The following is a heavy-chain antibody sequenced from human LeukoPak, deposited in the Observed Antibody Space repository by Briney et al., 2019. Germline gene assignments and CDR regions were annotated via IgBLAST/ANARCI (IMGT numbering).Heavy chain of an antibody. V-gene: IGHV3-23*01. Sequence: GGSLRLSCAASGFTFSTYAMGWVRQARGMGLEWVSAISGSGDTTYYADSVKGRLTISRDNSRDTLFLQMSSLRVEDTAVYYCVKDPGSGWYVLYWGQGTLVTVSS. CDR2: ISGSGDTT. J-gene: IGHJ4*02. D-gene: IGHD6-19*01. CDR3: VKDPGSGWYVLY. CDR1: GFTFSTYA.